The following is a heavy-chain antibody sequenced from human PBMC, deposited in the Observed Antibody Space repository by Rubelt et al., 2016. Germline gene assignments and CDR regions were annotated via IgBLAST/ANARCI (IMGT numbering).Heavy chain of an antibody. Sequence: EVQLVESGGGLVQPGGSLRLSCAASGFTLSSYWMHWVRQAPGKGLVWVSRINSDGSNTHYADSVKGPFTISRENPKHTLYLQMNSLRAEDTAVYYCVSSSLDYWGQGTLVTVSS. D-gene: IGHD6-13*01. CDR2: INSDGSNT. CDR3: VSSSLDY. J-gene: IGHJ4*02. V-gene: IGHV3-74*01. CDR1: GFTLSSYW.